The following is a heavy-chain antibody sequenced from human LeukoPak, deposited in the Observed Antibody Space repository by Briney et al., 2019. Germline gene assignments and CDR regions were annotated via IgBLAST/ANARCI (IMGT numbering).Heavy chain of an antibody. CDR1: GFTVSSNY. V-gene: IGHV3-66*01. Sequence: GGSLRLSCAASGFTVSSNYMSWVRQAPGKGLEWVSVIYSGGSTYYADSVKGRFTISRDNSKNTLYLQMNSLRAEDTAVYYCARVPPSTAMGLYFDYWGQGTLVTVSS. CDR3: ARVPPSTAMGLYFDY. CDR2: IYSGGST. D-gene: IGHD5-18*01. J-gene: IGHJ4*02.